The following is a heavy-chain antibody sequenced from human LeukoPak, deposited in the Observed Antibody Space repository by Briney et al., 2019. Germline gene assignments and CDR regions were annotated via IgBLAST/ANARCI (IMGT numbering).Heavy chain of an antibody. CDR1: GFTFSDYY. D-gene: IGHD5-24*01. V-gene: IGHV3-11*01. CDR2: ISSSGSTI. CDR3: ARVVGRWLQFSY. Sequence: GSLRLSCAASGFTFSDYYMSWIRQAPGKGLEWVSHISSSGSTIYYADSVKGRFTISRDNAKNSLYLQMNSLRAEDTAVYYCARVVGRWLQFSYWGQGTLVTVSS. J-gene: IGHJ4*02.